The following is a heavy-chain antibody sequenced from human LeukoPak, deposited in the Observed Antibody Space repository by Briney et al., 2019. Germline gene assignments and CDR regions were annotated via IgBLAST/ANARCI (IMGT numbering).Heavy chain of an antibody. CDR1: GGSISSYY. Sequence: PSETLSLTCTVSGGSISSYYWSWIRQPPGKGLEWIGYIYYSGSTNYNPSLKSRVTISVDTSKNQFSLKLSSVTAADTAVYYCARVGNYYDSSGYYYFDYWGQGTPVTVSS. CDR2: IYYSGST. V-gene: IGHV4-59*12. J-gene: IGHJ4*02. D-gene: IGHD3-22*01. CDR3: ARVGNYYDSSGYYYFDY.